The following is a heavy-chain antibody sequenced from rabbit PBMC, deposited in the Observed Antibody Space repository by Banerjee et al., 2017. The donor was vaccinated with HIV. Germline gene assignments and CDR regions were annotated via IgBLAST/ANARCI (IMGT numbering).Heavy chain of an antibody. J-gene: IGHJ4*01. V-gene: IGHV1S40*01. Sequence: QSLEESGGDLVKPGASLTLTCTASGFSLSSSYYMCWVRQAPGKGLEWIACIYAGSSGTTYYASWAKGRFTISKTSSTTVTLQMTSLTAADTATYFCARDSASYGDDGHASFNLWGPGTLVTVS. D-gene: IGHD2-1*01. CDR1: GFSLSSSYY. CDR2: IYAGSSGTT. CDR3: ARDSASYGDDGHASFNL.